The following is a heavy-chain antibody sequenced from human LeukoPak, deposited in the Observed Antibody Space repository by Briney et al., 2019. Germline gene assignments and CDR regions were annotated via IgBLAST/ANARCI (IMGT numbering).Heavy chain of an antibody. J-gene: IGHJ4*02. CDR3: AKGFLMVRGVPSHFDY. CDR1: GFSFSSYG. V-gene: IGHV3-30*18. CDR2: ISYDGSNK. D-gene: IGHD3-10*01. Sequence: PGGSLRLSCAASGFSFSSYGMHWVRQAPGKGLEWVAVISYDGSNKYYTDSVKGRFSISRDNSKNTLYLQMNSLRAEDMAVYYCAKGFLMVRGVPSHFDYWGPGNPGPVSS.